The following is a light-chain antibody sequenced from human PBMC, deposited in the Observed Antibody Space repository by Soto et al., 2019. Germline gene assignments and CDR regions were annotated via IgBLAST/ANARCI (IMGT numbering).Light chain of an antibody. J-gene: IGKJ1*01. Sequence: EIVMTQSPATLSVSPGEGTTLSCSASQSVKTHLAWYQQKPGQAPRLLMYGASSSATGIPDRFSGSGSGTDFTLTITRLEPEDFAVYYCQQYASSRTFGQGTKVDIK. V-gene: IGKV3-20*01. CDR2: GAS. CDR1: QSVKTH. CDR3: QQYASSRT.